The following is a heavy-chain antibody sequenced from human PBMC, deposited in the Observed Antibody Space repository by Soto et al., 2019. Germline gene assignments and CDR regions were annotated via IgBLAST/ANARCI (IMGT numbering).Heavy chain of an antibody. CDR2: IYYSGST. J-gene: IGHJ4*02. Sequence: QLQLQESGPGLVKPSETLSLTCTVSGGSISSSSYYWGWIRQPPGKGLEWIGSIYYSGSTYYNPSLKSRVTISVDTSKNQFSLKLSSVTAADTAVYYCARQLEGATWFDYWGQGTLVTVSS. D-gene: IGHD1-26*01. CDR1: GGSISSSSYY. CDR3: ARQLEGATWFDY. V-gene: IGHV4-39*01.